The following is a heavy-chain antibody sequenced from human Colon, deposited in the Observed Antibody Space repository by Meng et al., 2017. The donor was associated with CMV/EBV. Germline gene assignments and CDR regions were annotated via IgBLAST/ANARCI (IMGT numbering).Heavy chain of an antibody. CDR2: ISYDGSKK. D-gene: IGHD3/OR15-3a*01. CDR1: GFTFSSYA. CDR3: ARDKGTGAFDY. J-gene: IGHJ4*02. V-gene: IGHV3-30*04. Sequence: SCAVSGFTFSSYAMPWVRQAPGKGLEWVAFISYDGSKKKYADSVTGRFTISRDTPKDTLYLEVNSLKTDDTAIYYCARDKGTGAFDYWGQGSLVTVSS.